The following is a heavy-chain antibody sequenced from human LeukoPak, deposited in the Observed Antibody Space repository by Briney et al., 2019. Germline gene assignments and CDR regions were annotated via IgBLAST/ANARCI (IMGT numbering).Heavy chain of an antibody. CDR3: AREKSYIWTGLRPDFDY. CDR1: GFTFSSYE. Sequence: GGSLRLSCAASGFTFSSYEMNWVRQAPGKGLEWVSYISSSGSTIYYADSVKGRFTISRDNAKNSLYLQMNSLRAEDTAVYYCAREKSYIWTGLRPDFDYWGQGTLVTVSS. V-gene: IGHV3-48*03. D-gene: IGHD3-9*01. J-gene: IGHJ4*02. CDR2: ISSSGSTI.